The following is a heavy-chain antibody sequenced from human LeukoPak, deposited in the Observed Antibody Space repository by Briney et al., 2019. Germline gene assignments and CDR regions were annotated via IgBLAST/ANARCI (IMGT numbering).Heavy chain of an antibody. J-gene: IGHJ6*02. Sequence: PGGSLRLSCAASGFTFSSYWKHWVRLAPGQGLVWVSRINSDGSSTSYADSVKGRFTTSRDNAKNTLYLQMDSLRAEDTAVYYCARGPSWLRYSTSYGMDVWGQGTTVTVSS. V-gene: IGHV3-74*01. CDR1: GFTFSSYW. D-gene: IGHD3-9*01. CDR3: ARGPSWLRYSTSYGMDV. CDR2: INSDGSST.